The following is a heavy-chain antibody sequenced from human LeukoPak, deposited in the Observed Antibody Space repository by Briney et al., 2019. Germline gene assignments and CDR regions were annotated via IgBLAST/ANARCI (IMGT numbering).Heavy chain of an antibody. CDR2: IIPIFGTA. Sequence: SVKVSCKASRGTFSNYAISWVRQAPGQGLEWMGGIIPIFGTANYAQKFQGRVTITADESTSTAYMELSSLRSEDTAVYYCARGGPAAGRFDYWGQGTLVTVSS. V-gene: IGHV1-69*13. CDR1: RGTFSNYA. CDR3: ARGGPAAGRFDY. J-gene: IGHJ4*02. D-gene: IGHD6-13*01.